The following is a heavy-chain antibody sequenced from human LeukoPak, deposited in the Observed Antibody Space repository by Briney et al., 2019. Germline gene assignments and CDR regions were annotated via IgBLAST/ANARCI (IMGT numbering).Heavy chain of an antibody. CDR2: IKQDGSEK. V-gene: IGHV3-7*01. J-gene: IGHJ4*02. CDR3: ASSSFLSGSGSYDEY. CDR1: GFTFGSYW. Sequence: GGSLRLSXAASGFTFGSYWMSWVRQAPGKGLEWVANIKQDGSEKYYVDSVKGRFTISRDNAKNSLYLQMNSLRAEDTAVYYCASSSFLSGSGSYDEYWGQGTLVTVSS. D-gene: IGHD3-10*01.